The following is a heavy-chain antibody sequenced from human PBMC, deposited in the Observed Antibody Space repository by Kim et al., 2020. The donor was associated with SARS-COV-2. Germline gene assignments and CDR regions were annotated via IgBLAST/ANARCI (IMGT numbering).Heavy chain of an antibody. CDR1: GFTFSTYA. V-gene: IGHV3-30*04. Sequence: GGSLRLSCAATGFTFSTYAMHWVRQAPGKGLEWVALISHDGREKYYIDSVKGRFTISRDSSKNTLYLQMDSLRPEDAALYYCASGKNPHTIFGVADYWG. CDR2: ISHDGREK. CDR3: ASGKNPHTIFGVADY. J-gene: IGHJ4*01. D-gene: IGHD3-3*01.